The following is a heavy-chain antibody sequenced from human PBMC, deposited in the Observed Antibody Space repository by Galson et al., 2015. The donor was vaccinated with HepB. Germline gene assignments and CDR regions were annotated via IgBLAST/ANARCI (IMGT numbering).Heavy chain of an antibody. CDR3: ARDGSYYVLPSLDF. CDR1: GFNFNTYA. CDR2: ISYDGGEK. V-gene: IGHV3-30-3*01. J-gene: IGHJ3*01. Sequence: SLRLSCAVSGFNFNTYAMHWVRQAPGKGLEWVAVISYDGGEKYYADSVKGRSTISRENSKNTLHLQMNSLRAEDTAVYYCARDGSYYVLPSLDFWGQGTKVTVSS. D-gene: IGHD1-26*01.